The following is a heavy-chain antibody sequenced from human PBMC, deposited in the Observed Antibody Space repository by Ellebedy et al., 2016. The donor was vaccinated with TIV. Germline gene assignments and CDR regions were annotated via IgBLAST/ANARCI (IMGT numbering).Heavy chain of an antibody. V-gene: IGHV3-48*01. Sequence: PGGSLRLSCAASGFTFSSYSMNWVRQAPGKGLEWVSYISSSSSTIYYADSVKGRFTISRDNAKNSLYLQMNSLRAEDTAVYYCARGDNYYGSGSYFDYWGQGTLVTVSS. D-gene: IGHD3-10*01. J-gene: IGHJ4*02. CDR3: ARGDNYYGSGSYFDY. CDR1: GFTFSSYS. CDR2: ISSSSSTI.